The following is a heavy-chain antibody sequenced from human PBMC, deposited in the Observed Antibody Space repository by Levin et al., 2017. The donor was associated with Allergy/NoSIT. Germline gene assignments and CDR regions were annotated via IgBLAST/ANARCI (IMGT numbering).Heavy chain of an antibody. CDR1: GGSISSGGYY. V-gene: IGHV4-31*03. J-gene: IGHJ4*02. CDR3: ARGRGSSGGGASFDY. CDR2: IYYSGST. Sequence: SETLSLTCTVSGGSISSGGYYWSWIRQHPGKGLEWIGYIYYSGSTYYNPSLKSRVTISVDTSKNQFSLKLSSVTAADTAVYYCARGRGSSGGGASFDYWGQGTLVTVSS. D-gene: IGHD6-6*01.